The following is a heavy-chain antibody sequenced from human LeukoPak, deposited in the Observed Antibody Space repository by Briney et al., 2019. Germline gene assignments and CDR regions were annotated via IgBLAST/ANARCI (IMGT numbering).Heavy chain of an antibody. D-gene: IGHD3-9*01. J-gene: IGHJ6*02. CDR1: GFTFSSYE. V-gene: IGHV3-21*01. CDR2: ISSSSSYI. CDR3: ARDLFSPYYYGMDV. Sequence: PGGSLRLSCAASGFTFSSYEMNWVRQAPGKGLEWVSSISSSSSYIYYADSVKGRFTISRDNAKNSLYLQMNSLRAEDTAVYYCARDLFSPYYYGMDVWGQGTTVTVSS.